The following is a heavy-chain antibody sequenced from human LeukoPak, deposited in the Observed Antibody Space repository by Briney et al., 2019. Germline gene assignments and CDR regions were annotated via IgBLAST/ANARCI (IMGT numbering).Heavy chain of an antibody. CDR3: ARDRCSSTSCYPAYYYYYGMDV. D-gene: IGHD2-2*01. CDR1: GFTFSSYA. CDR2: ISYDGSNK. V-gene: IGHV3-30-3*01. J-gene: IGHJ6*02. Sequence: GGSLRLSCAASGFTFSSYAMHWVRQAPGKGLEWVAVISYDGSNKYYADSVKGRFTISRDNSKNTLYQQMNSLRAEDTAVYYCARDRCSSTSCYPAYYYYYGMDVWGQGTTVTVSS.